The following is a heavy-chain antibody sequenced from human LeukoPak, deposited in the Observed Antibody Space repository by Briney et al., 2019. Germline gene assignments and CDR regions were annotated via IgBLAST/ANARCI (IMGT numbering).Heavy chain of an antibody. CDR1: GGSINSYY. J-gene: IGHJ4*02. Sequence: SETLSLTCTVSGGSINSYYWTWIRQPPGKGLEWIGNIYNSGNTNYNPSLKSRVTMSLDTSKNQFSLKLSSVTAADTAVYYCARRYSGLDYGYFDYWGQGTLVTVPS. CDR3: ARRYSGLDYGYFDY. CDR2: IYNSGNT. D-gene: IGHD4/OR15-4a*01. V-gene: IGHV4-59*12.